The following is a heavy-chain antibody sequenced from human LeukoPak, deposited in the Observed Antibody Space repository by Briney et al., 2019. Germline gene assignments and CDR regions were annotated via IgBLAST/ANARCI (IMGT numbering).Heavy chain of an antibody. J-gene: IGHJ3*02. D-gene: IGHD6-13*01. CDR3: ARGGMWQQLVGLVDAFDI. CDR1: GGSISSYY. Sequence: SETLSLTCTVSGGSISSYYWSWIRQPAGKGLEWIGRIYTSGSTNYNPSLKSRVTMSVDTSKNQFSLKLSSATAADTAVYYCARGGMWQQLVGLVDAFDIWGQGTMVTVSS. CDR2: IYTSGST. V-gene: IGHV4-4*07.